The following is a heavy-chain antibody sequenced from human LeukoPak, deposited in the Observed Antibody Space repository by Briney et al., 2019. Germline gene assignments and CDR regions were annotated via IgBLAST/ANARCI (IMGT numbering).Heavy chain of an antibody. CDR3: AKVLSIYFSPSSCCDP. CDR2: ISRSGENT. Sequence: PGGSLRLSCAASGFIFSSYAMSWVRQAPGKGLEWVSAISRSGENTYYADSVKGRFTISRDNSNNTLYLQMNSLRAEDTAVYYCAKVLSIYFSPSSCCDPWGQGTLVTVAS. V-gene: IGHV3-23*01. J-gene: IGHJ5*02. CDR1: GFIFSSYA. D-gene: IGHD2-15*01.